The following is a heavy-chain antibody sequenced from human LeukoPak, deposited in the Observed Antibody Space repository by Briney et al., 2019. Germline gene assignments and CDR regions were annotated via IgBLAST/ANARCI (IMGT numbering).Heavy chain of an antibody. V-gene: IGHV1-69*05. CDR2: IIPISGRA. Sequence: ASVKVSCKASGGTFTSYVISWVRQAPGQGLEWMGGIIPISGRANYAQKFQGRVTITTDESTSTAYMELSSLRSEDTAVYYCARDNKSSGWSVNYYYYMDVWGKGTTVTVSS. CDR1: GGTFTSYV. CDR3: ARDNKSSGWSVNYYYYMDV. J-gene: IGHJ6*03. D-gene: IGHD6-19*01.